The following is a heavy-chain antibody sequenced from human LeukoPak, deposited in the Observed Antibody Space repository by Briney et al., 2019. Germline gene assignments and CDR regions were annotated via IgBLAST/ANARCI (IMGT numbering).Heavy chain of an antibody. V-gene: IGHV3-30*18. J-gene: IGHJ5*02. D-gene: IGHD3-22*01. CDR1: GFTFSSYG. CDR2: ISYDGSNK. CDR3: AKLAIVGNWFDP. Sequence: SLRLSCAASGFTFSSYGMHWVRQAPGKGLEWVAVISYDGSNKYYADSVKGRFTISRDNSKNTLYLQMNSLRADDTAVYYCAKLAIVGNWFDPWGQGTLVTV.